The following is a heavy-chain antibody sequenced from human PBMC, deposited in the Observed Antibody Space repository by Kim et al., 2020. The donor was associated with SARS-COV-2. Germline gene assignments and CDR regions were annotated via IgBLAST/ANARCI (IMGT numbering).Heavy chain of an antibody. CDR2: ST. J-gene: IGHJ4*02. Sequence: STNHADSVKGRFTISRDNAKNTLYLQLNSLRAEDTAVYYCARQIWFGEWGWGQGTLVTVSS. V-gene: IGHV3-74*01. CDR3: ARQIWFGEWG. D-gene: IGHD3-10*01.